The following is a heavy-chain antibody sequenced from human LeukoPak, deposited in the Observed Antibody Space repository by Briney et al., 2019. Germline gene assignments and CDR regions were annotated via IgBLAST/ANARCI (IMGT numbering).Heavy chain of an antibody. Sequence: PGGSLRLSCAASGFTFSSYGMHWVRQAPGKGLEGVAFIRYDGSNKYYADSVKGRFTISRDNSKNTLYLQMNSLRAEDTAVYYCAKDRSNYEVIDYWGQGTLVTVSS. D-gene: IGHD4-11*01. CDR2: IRYDGSNK. V-gene: IGHV3-30*02. CDR3: AKDRSNYEVIDY. CDR1: GFTFSSYG. J-gene: IGHJ4*02.